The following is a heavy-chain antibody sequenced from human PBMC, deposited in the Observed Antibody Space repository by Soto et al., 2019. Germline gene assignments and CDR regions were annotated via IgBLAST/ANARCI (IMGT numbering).Heavy chain of an antibody. J-gene: IGHJ6*02. CDR2: ISYDGSNK. Sequence: QVQLVESGGGVVQPGRSLRLSCAASGFTFSSYAMHWVRQAPGKGLEWVAVISYDGSNKYYADSVKGRFTISRDNSKNTLYLQMNSLRAEDTAVYYCARDRLVGYGDYVPRHLDYYYYYGMDVWGQGTTVTVSS. V-gene: IGHV3-30-3*01. CDR3: ARDRLVGYGDYVPRHLDYYYYYGMDV. CDR1: GFTFSSYA. D-gene: IGHD4-17*01.